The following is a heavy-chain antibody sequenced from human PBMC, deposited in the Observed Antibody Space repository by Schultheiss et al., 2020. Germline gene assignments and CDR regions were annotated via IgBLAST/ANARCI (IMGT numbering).Heavy chain of an antibody. CDR1: GGSISSYY. CDR3: ARHLTLGIAAAGAYYGMDV. J-gene: IGHJ6*02. D-gene: IGHD6-13*01. V-gene: IGHV4-59*08. Sequence: SETLSLTCTVSGGSISSYYWSWIRQPPGKGLEWIGYIYYSGSTNYNPSLKSRVTISVDTSKNQFSLKLSSVTAADTALYYCARHLTLGIAAAGAYYGMDVWGQGTTVTVSS. CDR2: IYYSGST.